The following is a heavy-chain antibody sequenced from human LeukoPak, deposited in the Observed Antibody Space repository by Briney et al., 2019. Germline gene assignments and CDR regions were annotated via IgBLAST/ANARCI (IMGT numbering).Heavy chain of an antibody. CDR1: GFSFSGSS. V-gene: IGHV3-73*01. CDR2: IDKKDNLYAT. CDR3: SRDRRTYNWFDP. D-gene: IGHD2-15*01. Sequence: PGGSLRLSCAASGFSFSGSSVHWVRQSSGRGLEWVGLIDKKDNLYATAYAESVRGRFTISRDDSKDTAFLHMDSLKTEDKALYYCSRDRRTYNWFDPWGQGTLVTVSS. J-gene: IGHJ5*02.